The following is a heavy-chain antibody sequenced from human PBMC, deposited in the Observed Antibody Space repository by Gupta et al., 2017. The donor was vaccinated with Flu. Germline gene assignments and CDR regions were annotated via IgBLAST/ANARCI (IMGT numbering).Heavy chain of an antibody. CDR2: INHSGST. V-gene: IGHV4-34*01. CDR1: GGSFSGYY. Sequence: QVQLQQWGAGLLKPSETLSLTCAVYGGSFSGYYGSWIRQPPGKGLEWIGEINHSGSTNYNPSLKSRVTISVDTSKNQFSLKLSSVTAADTAVYYCARAGRSLAVAGTGDAFDIWGQGTMVTVSS. CDR3: ARAGRSLAVAGTGDAFDI. J-gene: IGHJ3*02. D-gene: IGHD6-19*01.